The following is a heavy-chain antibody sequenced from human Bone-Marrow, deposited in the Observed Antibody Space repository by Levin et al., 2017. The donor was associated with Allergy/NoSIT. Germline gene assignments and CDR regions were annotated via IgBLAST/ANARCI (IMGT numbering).Heavy chain of an antibody. V-gene: IGHV3-30*18. CDR1: GFSFTTLG. CDR3: AKDMSSSWYGPSWTDFYGMDV. CDR2: ISYDGTNK. Sequence: GGSLRLSCEASGFSFTTLGMHWVRQAPGKGLEWVAVISYDGTNKYYGDSVKGRFTISRDNSKNTLYLQMNNLRTEDTAVYYCAKDMSSSWYGPSWTDFYGMDVWGQGTTVTVSS. J-gene: IGHJ6*02. D-gene: IGHD6-13*01.